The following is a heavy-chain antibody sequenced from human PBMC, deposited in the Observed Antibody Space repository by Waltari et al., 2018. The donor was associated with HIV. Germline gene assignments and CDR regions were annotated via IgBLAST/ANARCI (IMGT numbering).Heavy chain of an antibody. V-gene: IGHV1-2*02. CDR3: ANDDFTHIHQ. CDR2: INPNSGDT. D-gene: IGHD3-3*01. Sequence: QVHLVQPGSEVKKPGASVRVSCKTSGTPLTGDYLHWVRQAPEKGLEWMGWINPNSGDTKDAQKFHGRVTLTWDMSIRTVYMEMASLRSDDTAVYYCANDDFTHIHQWGQGTLVTVSS. CDR1: GTPLTGDY. J-gene: IGHJ4*02.